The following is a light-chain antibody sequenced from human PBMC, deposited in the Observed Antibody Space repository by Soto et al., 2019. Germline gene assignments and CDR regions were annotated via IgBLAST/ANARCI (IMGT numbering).Light chain of an antibody. V-gene: IGLV1-40*01. CDR2: GNS. J-gene: IGLJ1*01. CDR3: QSYDTSLSALNV. CDR1: NSNIGAGYD. Sequence: QSVLTQPPSVSGAPGQRVTISCTGSNSNIGAGYDVHWYQLLPGTAPKLLIYGNSNRPSGVPDRFSGSKSGTSATLAITGLQAEEEADYYYQSYDTSLSALNVFGTGTKLTVL.